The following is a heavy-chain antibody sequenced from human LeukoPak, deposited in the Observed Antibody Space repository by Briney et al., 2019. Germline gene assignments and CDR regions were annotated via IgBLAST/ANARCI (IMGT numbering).Heavy chain of an antibody. Sequence: PSETLSLTCTVSGGSISSYYWSWIRQPPGKGLEWIGYIYHSGSTYYNPSLKSRVTISVDRSKNQFSLKLSSVTAADTAVYYCARAKRYNWFDPWGQGTLVTVSS. CDR2: IYHSGST. D-gene: IGHD5-24*01. CDR3: ARAKRYNWFDP. J-gene: IGHJ5*02. V-gene: IGHV4-59*12. CDR1: GGSISSYY.